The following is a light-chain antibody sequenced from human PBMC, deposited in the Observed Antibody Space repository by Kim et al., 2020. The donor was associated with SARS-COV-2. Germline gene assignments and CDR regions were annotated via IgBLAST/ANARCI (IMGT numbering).Light chain of an antibody. V-gene: IGLV3-1*01. CDR1: RLGNKC. J-gene: IGLJ2*01. Sequence: VSPDRISSFTCSGVRLGNKCVCWYQQKPGQSPVVVIYQDTQRPSGIPELFSGSNSGNTATLTISGTQAMDEADYYCQAWDSTTTVFGGGTQLTVL. CDR2: QDT. CDR3: QAWDSTTTV.